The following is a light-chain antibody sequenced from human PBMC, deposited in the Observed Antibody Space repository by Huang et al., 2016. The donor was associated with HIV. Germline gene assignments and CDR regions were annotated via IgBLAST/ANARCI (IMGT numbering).Light chain of an antibody. CDR2: MAS. Sequence: DIVMTQSSLSLPVTPGEPASSSCRTSQSLVHDNGYSYLDWYLQKPGQSPQVLIYMASVRAPGIPDRISSGGSGTNFTLEINRVDAEDVGTYYCMQSLQSLTFGDGTRLEIK. J-gene: IGKJ4*01. CDR3: MQSLQSLT. CDR1: QSLVHDNGYSY. V-gene: IGKV2-28*01.